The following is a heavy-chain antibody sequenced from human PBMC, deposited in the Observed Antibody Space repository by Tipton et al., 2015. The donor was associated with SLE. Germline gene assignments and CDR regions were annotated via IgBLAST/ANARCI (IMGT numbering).Heavy chain of an antibody. CDR1: GGSISSGGYS. CDR3: VGGFGDFDF. D-gene: IGHD3-10*01. V-gene: IGHV4-30-2*01. CDR2: IYHSGST. Sequence: TLSLTCAVSGGSISSGGYSWSWIRQPPGKGLEWIGYIYHSGSTYYNPSLKSRVTISVDTSKNQFSLKLSSVTAADTAVYYCVGGFGDFDFWGQGTLVTVSS. J-gene: IGHJ4*02.